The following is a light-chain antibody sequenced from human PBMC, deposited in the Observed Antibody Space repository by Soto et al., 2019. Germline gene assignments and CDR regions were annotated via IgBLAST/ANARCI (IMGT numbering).Light chain of an antibody. CDR2: EVS. V-gene: IGLV2-8*01. J-gene: IGLJ2*01. CDR3: SSYAGRNTLV. Sequence: QSALTQPTSASGSPGQSVTISCTGTSSDVGGYNYVSWYQQHPGKVPKLMIYEVSKRPSGVPDRFSGSKSGNTASLTVSGLKAEDEADYYCSSYAGRNTLVFGGGTKLTVL. CDR1: SSDVGGYNY.